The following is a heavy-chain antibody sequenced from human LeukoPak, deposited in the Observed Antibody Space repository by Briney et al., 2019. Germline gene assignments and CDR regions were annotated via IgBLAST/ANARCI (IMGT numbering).Heavy chain of an antibody. D-gene: IGHD1-7*01. CDR3: ARGLDGNYTRGAFDI. CDR1: GFTFSSCD. J-gene: IGHJ3*02. V-gene: IGHV3-13*01. CDR2: LGTIGDT. Sequence: GGSLRLSCAASGFTFSSCDMHWVRQATGKGLEWVSALGTIGDTYYPDSVKGRFTISRENATNSLYLQMNSLRAGDTAVYYCARGLDGNYTRGAFDIWGQGTMVTASS.